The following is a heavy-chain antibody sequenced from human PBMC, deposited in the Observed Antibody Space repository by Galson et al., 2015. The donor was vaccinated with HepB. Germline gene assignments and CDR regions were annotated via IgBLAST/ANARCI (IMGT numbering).Heavy chain of an antibody. D-gene: IGHD6-19*01. V-gene: IGHV3-21*01. Sequence: SLRLSCAASGFTFSSYSMNWVRQAPGKGLEWVSSISSSSSYIYYADSVKGRFTISRDNAKNSLYLQMNSLRAEDTAVYYCARRRGSSGYDAFDIWGQGTMVTVSS. J-gene: IGHJ3*02. CDR3: ARRRGSSGYDAFDI. CDR1: GFTFSSYS. CDR2: ISSSSSYI.